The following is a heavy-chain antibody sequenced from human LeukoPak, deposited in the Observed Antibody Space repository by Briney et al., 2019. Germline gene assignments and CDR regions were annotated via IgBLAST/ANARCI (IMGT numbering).Heavy chain of an antibody. CDR3: VKGNWGSAFDI. CDR1: GFTFDDYA. CDR2: LSWNSDSI. D-gene: IGHD7-27*01. V-gene: IGHV3-9*03. Sequence: GGSLRLSCAASGFTFDDYAMHWVRQAPGKGLEWVSGLSWNSDSIGCADYVKGRFTISRDNAKNSLYLQMNSLRTEDMAFYYCVKGNWGSAFDIWGQGTMVTVSS. J-gene: IGHJ3*02.